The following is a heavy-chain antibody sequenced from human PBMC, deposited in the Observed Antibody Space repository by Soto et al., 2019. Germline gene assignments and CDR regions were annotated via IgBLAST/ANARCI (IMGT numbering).Heavy chain of an antibody. D-gene: IGHD4-17*01. CDR2: ISAGRST. CDR1: GFTFSNYA. CDR3: TKVRGDPV. V-gene: IGHV3-23*01. J-gene: IGHJ6*04. Sequence: EVQVLESGGDLVQPGGSLRLSRAASGFTFSNYAMNWVRQAPGKGPEWVSGISAGRSTYYADSVKGRFTISRDNSKSTLFLQMDSLRAEDTALYYCTKVRGDPVWGKGTTVTVSS.